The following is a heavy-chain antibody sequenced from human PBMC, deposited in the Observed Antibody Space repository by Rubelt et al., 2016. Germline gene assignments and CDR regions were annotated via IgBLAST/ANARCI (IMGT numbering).Heavy chain of an antibody. D-gene: IGHD4-17*01. CDR1: GGSISSSSYY. V-gene: IGHV4-39*07. J-gene: IGHJ4*02. CDR2: IYYSGST. Sequence: QLQLQESGPGLVKPSETLSLTCTVSGGSISSSSYYWGWIRQPPGTGLEWIGSIYYSGSTYYNPSLKCRVTISVDTSKNQFSLKLSSVTAADTAVYYCARDSGTTVTTPSGCYFDYWGQGTLVTVSS. CDR3: ARDSGTTVTTPSGCYFDY.